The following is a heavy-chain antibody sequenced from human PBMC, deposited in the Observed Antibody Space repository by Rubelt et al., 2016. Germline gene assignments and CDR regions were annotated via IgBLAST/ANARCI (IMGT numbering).Heavy chain of an antibody. CDR2: ISAYNGNT. CDR3: ARDAGATLQAFDY. V-gene: IGHV1-18*01. CDR1: GYTFTSYG. D-gene: IGHD1-26*01. J-gene: IGHJ4*02. Sequence: QVQLVQSGAEVKKPGASVKVSCKASGYTFTSYGISWVRQAPGQGLEWMGWISAYNGNTNYAQKLQGRVTMTTDTSTTSGYMWRWSRVSDDTAVYYCARDAGATLQAFDYWCQGTLVTVSS.